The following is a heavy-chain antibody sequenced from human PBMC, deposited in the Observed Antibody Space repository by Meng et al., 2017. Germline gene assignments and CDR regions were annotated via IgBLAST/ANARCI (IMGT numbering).Heavy chain of an antibody. CDR3: ARDRKAAAGRGAGIYYGMDV. D-gene: IGHD6-13*01. CDR2: INPNSGGT. V-gene: IGHV1-2*06. Sequence: ASVKVSCKASGYTFTSYYMHWVRQAPGQGLEWMGRINPNSGGTNYAQKFQGRVTMTRDTSISTAYMELSRLRSDDTAVYYCARDRKAAAGRGAGIYYGMDVWGQGTTVTVSS. CDR1: GYTFTSYY. J-gene: IGHJ6*02.